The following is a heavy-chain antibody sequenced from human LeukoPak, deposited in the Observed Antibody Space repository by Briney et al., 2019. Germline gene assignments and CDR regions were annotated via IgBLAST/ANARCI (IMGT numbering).Heavy chain of an antibody. D-gene: IGHD6-13*01. Sequence: ASVKVSCKASGYTFTSYDINWVRQATGQGLEWMGWMNPNSGNTGYAQKFQGRVTVTRNTSISTAYMELSSLRSEDTAVYYCARVGTAIAAADDYWGQGTLVTVSS. CDR2: MNPNSGNT. J-gene: IGHJ4*02. CDR1: GYTFTSYD. CDR3: ARVGTAIAAADDY. V-gene: IGHV1-8*01.